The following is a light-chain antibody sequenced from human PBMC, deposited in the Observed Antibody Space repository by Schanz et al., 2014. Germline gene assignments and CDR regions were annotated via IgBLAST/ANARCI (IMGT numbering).Light chain of an antibody. Sequence: QSALTQPPSVSGSPGQSVTISCTGTSSDVGSYNRVSWYQQPPGTAPKLLIYEVSNRPSGVPDRFSGSKSGNTASLTISGLQAEDEADYYCSSYKRGNTLLFGGGTKVTVL. CDR3: SSYKRGNTLL. CDR1: SSDVGSYNR. J-gene: IGLJ2*01. V-gene: IGLV2-18*02. CDR2: EVS.